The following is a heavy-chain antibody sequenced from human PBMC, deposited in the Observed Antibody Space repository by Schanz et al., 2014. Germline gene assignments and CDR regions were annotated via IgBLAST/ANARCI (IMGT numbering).Heavy chain of an antibody. V-gene: IGHV1-18*01. D-gene: IGHD3-22*01. J-gene: IGHJ6*02. CDR3: ARDDRAYYYGMDV. Sequence: QVQLVQSGAEVKKPGASVKVSCKASGYTFSSYGITWVRQAPGQGLEWMGWITAYNGDTNYALKLQGRVTMTRNTSISTAYMELSSLRSEDTAVYYCARDDRAYYYGMDVWGQGTTVTVSS. CDR2: ITAYNGDT. CDR1: GYTFSSYG.